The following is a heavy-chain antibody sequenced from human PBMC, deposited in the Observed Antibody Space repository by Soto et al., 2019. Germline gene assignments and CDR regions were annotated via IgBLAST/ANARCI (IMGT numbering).Heavy chain of an antibody. J-gene: IGHJ4*02. D-gene: IGHD6-13*01. CDR3: ARDGGHQAAAGTFEY. V-gene: IGHV4-31*03. CDR1: GGSISSGGYY. Sequence: QVQLQESGPGLVKPSQTLSLTCTVSGGSISSGGYYWSWIRQHPGKGLEWIGYIYYSGSTYYNPSLKSRVTISVDTSKNQFSLKLRSVPAADTAVYYCARDGGHQAAAGTFEYWGQGTLVTVSS. CDR2: IYYSGST.